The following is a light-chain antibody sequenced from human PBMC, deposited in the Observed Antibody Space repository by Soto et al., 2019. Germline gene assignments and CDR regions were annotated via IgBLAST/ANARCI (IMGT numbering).Light chain of an antibody. CDR3: QQYKDDAWT. CDR2: GAS. J-gene: IGKJ1*01. V-gene: IGKV3-15*01. CDR1: QRVSSN. Sequence: EIVMTQSPATLSVSPGERATLSCRASQRVSSNLAWYQQKPGQAPRLLIYGASTRATGIPARFSGSGSGTESTLTISSLQSEDFAVYYCQQYKDDAWTFGQGTRVEFK.